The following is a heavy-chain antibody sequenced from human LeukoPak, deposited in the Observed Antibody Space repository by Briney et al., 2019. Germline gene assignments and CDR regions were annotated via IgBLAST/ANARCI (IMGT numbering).Heavy chain of an antibody. CDR2: ISAYNGNT. Sequence: ASVKVSCKASGYTFTSYGISWVRQAPGQGLEWMGWISAYNGNTNYAQKLQGRVTITADESTSTAYMELSSLRSEDTAVYYCARLCHDFWSGYYTYFDYWGQGTLVTVSS. V-gene: IGHV1-18*01. CDR1: GYTFTSYG. D-gene: IGHD3-3*01. J-gene: IGHJ4*02. CDR3: ARLCHDFWSGYYTYFDY.